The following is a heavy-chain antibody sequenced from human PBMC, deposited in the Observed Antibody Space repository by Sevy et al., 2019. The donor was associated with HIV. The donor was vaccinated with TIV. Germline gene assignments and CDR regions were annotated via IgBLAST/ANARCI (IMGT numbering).Heavy chain of an antibody. V-gene: IGHV1-8*01. CDR2: MNPNSGNT. Sequence: ASVKVSRKASGYTFTNYDINWVRQATGQGLEWMGWMNPNSGNTGYAQKFQGRVTMIRNTSMSTAYMELSSLTSDDTTVYYCARDLAGSKQGGWFDPWGQGTLVTVSS. D-gene: IGHD3-16*01. CDR1: GYTFTNYD. CDR3: ARDLAGSKQGGWFDP. J-gene: IGHJ5*02.